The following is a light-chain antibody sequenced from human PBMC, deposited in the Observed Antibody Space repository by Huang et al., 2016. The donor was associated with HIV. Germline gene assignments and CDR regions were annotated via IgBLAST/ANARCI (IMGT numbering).Light chain of an antibody. CDR2: GGC. J-gene: IGKJ2*01. V-gene: IGKV3-20*01. Sequence: EIVLTQSPGTLSLSPGERATLSCRASQSVSGNYLAWYQQKPGQAPRLLRYGGCRRAAGVPDRFRGGGSGTDFTLTISRREPGDFAVYYCQQYGSSLPYTFGQGTKLEI. CDR3: QQYGSSLPYT. CDR1: QSVSGNY.